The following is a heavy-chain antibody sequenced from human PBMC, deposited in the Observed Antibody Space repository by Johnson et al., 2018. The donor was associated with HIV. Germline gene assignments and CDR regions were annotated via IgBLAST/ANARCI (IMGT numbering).Heavy chain of an antibody. J-gene: IGHJ3*02. CDR3: AKTHTYGGAFDI. V-gene: IGHV3-23*04. D-gene: IGHD5-18*01. CDR2: VSGSGTGT. CDR1: GFTFSSYA. Sequence: VQLVESGGGLVQPGGSLRLSCAASGFTFSSYAMSWVRQSPGKGLEWVSAVSGSGTGTYYADSVKGRFTISRDNSKNTLYLQMNSLRAEDTAVYFCAKTHTYGGAFDIWGQGTMVTVSS.